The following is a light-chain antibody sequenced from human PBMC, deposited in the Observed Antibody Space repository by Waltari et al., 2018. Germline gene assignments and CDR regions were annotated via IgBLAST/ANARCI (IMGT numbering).Light chain of an antibody. CDR2: WAS. CDR1: QSVLYSSNNKNY. CDR3: QQYYSTPRT. Sequence: IVMTHSPDSLAVSLCQRATITFTSTQSVLYSSNNKNYLAWYQQKPGQPPKLLIYWASTRESGVPDRFSGSGSGTDFTLTISSLQAEDVAVYYCQQYYSTPRTFGQGTKVEIK. V-gene: IGKV4-1*01. J-gene: IGKJ1*01.